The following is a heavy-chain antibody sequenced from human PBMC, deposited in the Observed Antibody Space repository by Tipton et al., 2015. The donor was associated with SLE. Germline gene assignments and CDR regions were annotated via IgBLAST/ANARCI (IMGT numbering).Heavy chain of an antibody. D-gene: IGHD6-19*01. CDR3: ARHGGLAVALYQYYYMDV. CDR2: IYYSWTT. Sequence: TLSLTCTVSGGSISSHYWNWIRQPPGKGLEWIGYIYYSWTTYYNPSLKSRVSTSIDTSKNQFSLVVTSVTAADTAVYYCARHGGLAVALYQYYYMDVWGKGTTVTVSS. J-gene: IGHJ6*03. V-gene: IGHV4-59*08. CDR1: GGSISSHY.